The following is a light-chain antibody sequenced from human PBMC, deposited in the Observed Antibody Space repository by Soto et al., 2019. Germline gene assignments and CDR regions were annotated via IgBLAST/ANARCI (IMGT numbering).Light chain of an antibody. V-gene: IGLV2-14*01. J-gene: IGLJ1*01. CDR3: SSYTTVSTDV. Sequence: QSALTQPASVSGSPGQSITISCTGTSSDVGGYNYVSWYQQHPGKAPKLLISDVRNRPSGVSDRFSGSKSVNTASLTISGLQAEDEADYYCSSYTTVSTDVFGTGTKVTVL. CDR2: DVR. CDR1: SSDVGGYNY.